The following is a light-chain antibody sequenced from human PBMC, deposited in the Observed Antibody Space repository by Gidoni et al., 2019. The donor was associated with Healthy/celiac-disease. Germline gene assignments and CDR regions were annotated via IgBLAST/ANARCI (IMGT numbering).Light chain of an antibody. Sequence: DIQMTQSPSSLSASVGDRVTITCRASQSISSYLNWYQQKPGKAPKLLIYAASSLQSGVPSRFSGSGSVTDFTLTISSLQPEDFATYYCQQSYSTPVLTFGGGTKVEIK. CDR2: AAS. CDR1: QSISSY. CDR3: QQSYSTPVLT. V-gene: IGKV1-39*01. J-gene: IGKJ4*01.